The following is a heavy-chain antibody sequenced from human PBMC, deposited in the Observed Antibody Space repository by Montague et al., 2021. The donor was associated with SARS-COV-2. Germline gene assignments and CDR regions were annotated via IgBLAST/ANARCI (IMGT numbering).Heavy chain of an antibody. J-gene: IGHJ4*02. Sequence: SETLSLTCTVSGYSISSGYYWGWIRQPPGKGLEWIGSIYHSGSTYYNPSLKSRVTISVDMSKNQFSLKLSSVTAADTAVYYCARSQDCSTTSCHFDYWGQGTLVTVSS. CDR2: IYHSGST. CDR3: ARSQDCSTTSCHFDY. D-gene: IGHD2-2*01. CDR1: GYSISSGYY. V-gene: IGHV4-38-2*02.